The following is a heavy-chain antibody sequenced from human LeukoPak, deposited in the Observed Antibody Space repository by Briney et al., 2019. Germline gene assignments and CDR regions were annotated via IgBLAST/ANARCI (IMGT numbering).Heavy chain of an antibody. CDR3: ASKWGRECSGGSCYHAFDI. Sequence: ASVKVSCEASGGTFSSYAISWVRQAPGQGLEWMGGIIPIFGTANYAQKFQGRVTITADKSTSTAYMELSSLRSEDTAVYYCASKWGRECSGGSCYHAFDIWGQGTMVTVSS. CDR2: IIPIFGTA. D-gene: IGHD2-15*01. V-gene: IGHV1-69*06. CDR1: GGTFSSYA. J-gene: IGHJ3*02.